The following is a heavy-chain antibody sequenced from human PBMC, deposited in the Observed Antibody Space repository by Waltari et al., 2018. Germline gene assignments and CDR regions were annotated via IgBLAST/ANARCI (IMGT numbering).Heavy chain of an antibody. D-gene: IGHD4-17*01. Sequence: QVQLQQWGAGLLKPSETLSLTCAVYGGSFSGYYWSWIRQPPGKGMEWMGEIHDSGRTNYNPSLRSRVTISVDTAKNQFALKLSSVTAADTAVYYCARGRMTTVTGGAFDIWGQGTMVTVSS. J-gene: IGHJ3*02. CDR3: ARGRMTTVTGGAFDI. CDR1: GGSFSGYY. V-gene: IGHV4-34*01. CDR2: IHDSGRT.